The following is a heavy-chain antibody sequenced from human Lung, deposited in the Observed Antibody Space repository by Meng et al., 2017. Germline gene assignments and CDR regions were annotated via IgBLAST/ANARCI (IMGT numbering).Heavy chain of an antibody. J-gene: IGHJ4*02. CDR3: ARGPTTMAHDFDY. CDR2: INHSGST. Sequence: VLLQHGGAGLLNPSETLSLTCVVSGGSFSDYYWSWIRQPPGKGLEWIGEINHSGSTNYNPSLESRATISVDTSQNNLSLKLSSVTAADSAVYYCARGPTTMAHDFDYWGQGTLVTVSS. V-gene: IGHV4-34*01. D-gene: IGHD4-11*01. CDR1: GGSFSDYY.